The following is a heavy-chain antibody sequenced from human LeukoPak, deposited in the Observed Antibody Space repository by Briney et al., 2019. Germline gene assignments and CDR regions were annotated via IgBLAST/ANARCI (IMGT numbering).Heavy chain of an antibody. CDR3: ASYFVGNGGRGY. J-gene: IGHJ4*02. CDR1: GDSINSGNSH. Sequence: PSETLSLTCTVSGDSINSGNSHWTWIRQPPGKGLEWLGSVYDSWNNYYNPSLGSRITMSVDTSKNQYSLELSSVIAADTAVYYCASYFVGNGGRGYWGQGALVTVSS. CDR2: VYDSWNN. V-gene: IGHV4-30-4*01. D-gene: IGHD3-10*02.